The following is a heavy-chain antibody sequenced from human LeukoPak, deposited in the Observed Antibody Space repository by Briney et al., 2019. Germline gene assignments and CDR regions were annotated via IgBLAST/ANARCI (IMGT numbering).Heavy chain of an antibody. Sequence: PGGSLRLSCAASGFTFSNAWMSWVRQAPGKGLEWVGRIKSKTDGGTTDYAAPVKGRFTISRDDSKDMLFLQLNSLTTEDTAVYYCATPALNAWGNYRYIFDYWGQGTLVTVSS. D-gene: IGHD3-16*02. J-gene: IGHJ4*02. V-gene: IGHV3-15*01. CDR2: IKSKTDGGTT. CDR3: ATPALNAWGNYRYIFDY. CDR1: GFTFSNAW.